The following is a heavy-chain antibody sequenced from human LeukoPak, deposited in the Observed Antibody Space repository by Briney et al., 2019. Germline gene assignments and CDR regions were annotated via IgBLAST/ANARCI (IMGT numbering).Heavy chain of an antibody. CDR1: GLTFSSFW. Sequence: GGSLRLSCAASGLTFSSFWMHWVRQAPGKGLVWVSRINANGSSTSYADSVKGRFTISRDNSKNTLYLQMNSLRAEDTAVYYCARDFLAYCGGDCYNDAFDIWGQGTMVTVSS. J-gene: IGHJ3*02. CDR3: ARDFLAYCGGDCYNDAFDI. CDR2: INANGSST. V-gene: IGHV3-74*01. D-gene: IGHD2-21*02.